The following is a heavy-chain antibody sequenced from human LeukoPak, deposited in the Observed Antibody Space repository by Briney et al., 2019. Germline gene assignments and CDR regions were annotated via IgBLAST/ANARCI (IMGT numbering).Heavy chain of an antibody. CDR2: IIPIVDLV. CDR1: ETFSSDA. D-gene: IGHD3-10*01. Sequence: ASVKVSCRASETFSSDAITWVRQAPGQGLEWMGRIIPIVDLVNSAQKFQGRVTFTADKSTTTAYMELSSLRSEDTAVYYCARAEEDRSGSFCGGYWGQGTLITVSS. CDR3: ARAEEDRSGSFCGGY. J-gene: IGHJ4*02. V-gene: IGHV1-69*04.